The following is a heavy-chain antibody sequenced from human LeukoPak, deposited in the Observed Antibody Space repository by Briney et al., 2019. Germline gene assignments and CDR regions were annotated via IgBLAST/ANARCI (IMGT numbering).Heavy chain of an antibody. Sequence: SETLSLTCAVYGGSFSGYYWSWIRPPPRKGLEWIGEINHSGSTNYNPSLKSRVTISVDTSKNQFSLKLSSVTAADTAVYYCAREDAVSSDDAFDLWGQGTMVTVS. CDR1: GGSFSGYY. CDR2: INHSGST. J-gene: IGHJ3*01. D-gene: IGHD6-19*01. CDR3: AREDAVSSDDAFDL. V-gene: IGHV4-34*01.